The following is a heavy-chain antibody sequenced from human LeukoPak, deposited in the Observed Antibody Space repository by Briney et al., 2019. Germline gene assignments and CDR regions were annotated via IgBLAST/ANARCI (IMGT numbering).Heavy chain of an antibody. CDR1: GFTFSSYE. CDR2: ISDTGSTI. D-gene: IGHD1-26*01. V-gene: IGHV3-48*03. CDR3: ARDLIVGATSSDY. J-gene: IGHJ4*02. Sequence: GSLRLSCAASGFTFSSYELNWVRQAPGKGLEWVSYISDTGSTIYYADSVEGRFTISRDNAKNSLYLQMNSLRAEDTALYYCARDLIVGATSSDYWGQGTLVTVSS.